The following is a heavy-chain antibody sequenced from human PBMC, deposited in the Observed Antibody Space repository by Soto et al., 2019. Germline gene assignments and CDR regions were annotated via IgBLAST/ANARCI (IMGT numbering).Heavy chain of an antibody. Sequence: SETLSLTCAVYGGSFSGYYWSWVRQPPGKGLEWIGEINHSGSTNYNPSLKSRVTISVDTSKNQFSLKLSSVTAADTAVYYCARGRVVVAASNWFDPWGQGTLVTVSS. V-gene: IGHV4-34*01. CDR2: INHSGST. D-gene: IGHD2-15*01. CDR1: GGSFSGYY. J-gene: IGHJ5*02. CDR3: ARGRVVVAASNWFDP.